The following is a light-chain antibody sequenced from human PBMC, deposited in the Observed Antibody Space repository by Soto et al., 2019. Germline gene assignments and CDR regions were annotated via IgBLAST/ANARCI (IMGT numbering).Light chain of an antibody. J-gene: IGLJ2*01. Sequence: QSALTQPASVSGSPGQSITISCSGTGSDVGAYNFVSWYQQHPGKAPKLMIYDVTYRPSGVSSRFSGSKSGNTASLIISGLQAEDEADYYCSSYTNVFTYMIFGGGTKLTVL. CDR2: DVT. V-gene: IGLV2-14*01. CDR3: SSYTNVFTYMI. CDR1: GSDVGAYNF.